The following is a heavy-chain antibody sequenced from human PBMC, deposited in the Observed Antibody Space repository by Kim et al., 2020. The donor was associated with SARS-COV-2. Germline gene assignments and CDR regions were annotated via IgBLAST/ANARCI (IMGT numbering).Heavy chain of an antibody. J-gene: IGHJ4*02. Sequence: SHKGRVTISVDTSKNQFSLKLSYVTAADTAVYYCARDRIYSGYDLTLDYWGQGTLVTVSS. D-gene: IGHD5-12*01. CDR3: ARDRIYSGYDLTLDY. V-gene: IGHV4-30-2*05.